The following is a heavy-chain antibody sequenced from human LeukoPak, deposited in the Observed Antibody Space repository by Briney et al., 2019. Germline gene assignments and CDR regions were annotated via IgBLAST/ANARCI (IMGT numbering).Heavy chain of an antibody. J-gene: IGHJ4*02. V-gene: IGHV4-34*01. D-gene: IGHD3-22*01. CDR2: INHSGST. Sequence: PSETPSLTCAVYGGSFSGYYWSWIRQPPGKGLEWIGEINHSGSTNYNPSLKSRVTISVDTSKNQFSLKLSSVTAADTAVYYCASRLGYYDSSGYYYWGQGTLVTVSS. CDR3: ASRLGYYDSSGYYY. CDR1: GGSFSGYY.